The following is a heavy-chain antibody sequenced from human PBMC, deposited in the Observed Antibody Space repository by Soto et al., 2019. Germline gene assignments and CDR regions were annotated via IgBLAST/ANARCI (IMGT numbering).Heavy chain of an antibody. CDR3: AKAEDSSSWVAYFQH. D-gene: IGHD6-13*01. CDR1: GFTFNTYG. J-gene: IGHJ1*01. Sequence: QVQLVESGGGVVQPGRSLRLSCEASGFTFNTYGMHWVRQAPGKGLEWVAVISYDGTQKYYADSVKGRFTISRDNSKNTLFLQINSLRPEDTAVYYCAKAEDSSSWVAYFQHWGQGTLVTVSS. V-gene: IGHV3-30*18. CDR2: ISYDGTQK.